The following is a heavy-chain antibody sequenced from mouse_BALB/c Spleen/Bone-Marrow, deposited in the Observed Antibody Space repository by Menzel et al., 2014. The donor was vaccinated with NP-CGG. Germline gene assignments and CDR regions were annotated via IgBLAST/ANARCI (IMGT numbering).Heavy chain of an antibody. J-gene: IGHJ3*01. Sequence: EVQLQQSGPELVKPRASVRISCKASGYTFTDYNMDWVKQSHGKRLEWIGDINPNNGGTIYNQKFKGKATLTVDKSSSTAYMELRSLTSEDTAVYYCARAGYYTFFAYWGQGTLVTVST. CDR2: INPNNGGT. CDR3: ARAGYYTFFAY. CDR1: GYTFTDYN. D-gene: IGHD2-3*01. V-gene: IGHV1-18*01.